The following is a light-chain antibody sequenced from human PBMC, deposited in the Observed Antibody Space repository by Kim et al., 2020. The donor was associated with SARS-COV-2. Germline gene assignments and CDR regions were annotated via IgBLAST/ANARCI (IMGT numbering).Light chain of an antibody. CDR2: DAS. CDR1: QSISSW. V-gene: IGKV1-5*01. J-gene: IGKJ1*01. CDR3: QQYDTYWT. Sequence: DIQMTQSPSTLSASVGDRVTITCRASQSISSWLAWYQQKPGKALKLLIYDASSLQGGVPSRFSGSGSGTEFTLTITSLQPDDFATYYCQQYDTYWTFGQGTNVDIK.